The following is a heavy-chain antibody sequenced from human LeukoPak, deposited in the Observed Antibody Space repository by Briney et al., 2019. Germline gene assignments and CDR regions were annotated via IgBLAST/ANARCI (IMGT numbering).Heavy chain of an antibody. V-gene: IGHV3-23*01. J-gene: IGHJ6*02. Sequence: PGASLRLSCAASGFTFSSYAMSWVRQAPGSGLEWVSAISCSGGSTYYADSVKDRFTLSRENSKNTLYLQMNSLRAEDTAVYFCAKDLSEYYGMDVWGQGTTVTVSS. CDR3: AKDLSEYYGMDV. CDR2: ISCSGGST. CDR1: GFTFSSYA.